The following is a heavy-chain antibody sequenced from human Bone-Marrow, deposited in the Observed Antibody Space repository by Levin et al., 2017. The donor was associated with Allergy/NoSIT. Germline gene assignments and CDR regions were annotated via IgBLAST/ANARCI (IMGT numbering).Heavy chain of an antibody. J-gene: IGHJ4*02. D-gene: IGHD2-2*02. CDR1: GYSFTSHW. CDR3: ARLDAIPESPLDY. Sequence: GGSLRLSCKGSGYSFTSHWIGWVRQMPGKGLEWMGIIYPADSDTRYSPSFQGQVTISADKSVSTAYLQWSILKASDTAMYYCARLDAIPESPLDYWGQGTLVTVSS. V-gene: IGHV5-51*01. CDR2: IYPADSDT.